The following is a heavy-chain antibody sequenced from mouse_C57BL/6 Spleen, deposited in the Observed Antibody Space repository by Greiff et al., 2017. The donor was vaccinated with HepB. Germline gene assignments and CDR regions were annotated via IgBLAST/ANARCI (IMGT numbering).Heavy chain of an antibody. CDR2: IHPSDSDT. D-gene: IGHD1-1*01. J-gene: IGHJ4*01. CDR3: AMDYGSSYAMDY. CDR1: GYTFTSYW. Sequence: QVQLQQPGAELVKPGASVKVSCKASGYTFTSYWMHWVKQRPGQGLEWIGRIHPSDSDTNYNQKFKGKATLTVDKSSSTAYMQLSSRTAEDSAVYYCAMDYGSSYAMDYWGQGTSVTVSS. V-gene: IGHV1-74*01.